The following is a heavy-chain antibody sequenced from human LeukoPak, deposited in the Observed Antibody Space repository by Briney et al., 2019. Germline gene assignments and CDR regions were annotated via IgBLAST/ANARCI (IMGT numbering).Heavy chain of an antibody. V-gene: IGHV1-2*02. Sequence: GASVKVSCKASGYTFTGYYMHWVRQAPGQGLEWMGWINPNSGGTNYAQKFQGRVTMTRDTSISTAYMELRSLRSDDTAVYYCARDWRVVTTAFDYWGQGTLVTVSS. CDR3: ARDWRVVTTAFDY. CDR1: GYTFTGYY. CDR2: INPNSGGT. D-gene: IGHD3-3*01. J-gene: IGHJ4*02.